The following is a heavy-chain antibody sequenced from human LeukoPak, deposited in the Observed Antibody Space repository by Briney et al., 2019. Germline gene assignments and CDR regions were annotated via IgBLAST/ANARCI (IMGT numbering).Heavy chain of an antibody. J-gene: IGHJ5*02. D-gene: IGHD3-10*01. CDR1: GGSISSSNW. CDR3: ARESQYYYRRKAQFDP. Sequence: SETLSLTCAVSGGSISSSNWWSWVRQPPGKGLEWIGEIYHSGSTNYNPSLKSRVTISVDTSKNQFSLKLSSVTAADTAVYYCARESQYYYRRKAQFDPWGQGTLVTVSS. CDR2: IYHSGST. V-gene: IGHV4-4*02.